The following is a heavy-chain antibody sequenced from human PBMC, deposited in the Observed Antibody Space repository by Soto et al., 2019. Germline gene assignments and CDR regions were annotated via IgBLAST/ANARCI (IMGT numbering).Heavy chain of an antibody. CDR3: AKADGEQWMVPHLDT. CDR1: GFNFKKFA. CDR2: ISCCGGST. V-gene: IGHV3-23*01. Sequence: EVQLLESGGGVVQPGGSLRLSCVASGFNFKKFAMAWVRQAPGEGLEWVSGISCCGGSTSYADSVKGRFSIARDDSKNTLSLQMNSLRVEDTAQYYSAKADGEQWMVPHLDTWGQGTLVTVS. D-gene: IGHD6-19*01. J-gene: IGHJ5*02.